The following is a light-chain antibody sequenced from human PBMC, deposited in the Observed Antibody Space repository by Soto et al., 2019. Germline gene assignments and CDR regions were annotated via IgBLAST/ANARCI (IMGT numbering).Light chain of an antibody. CDR1: QSVSSSF. CDR2: GAS. V-gene: IGKV3-20*01. CDR3: QQLGSLPPWT. J-gene: IGKJ1*01. Sequence: EIVLTQSPGTLSLSPGERATLSCRASQSVSSSFLAWYQQKPGQAPRLLIYGASSRATGIPDRFSGSGSGTVFTLTIGRMEPEDFAVYYCQQLGSLPPWTVGQGTKVEIK.